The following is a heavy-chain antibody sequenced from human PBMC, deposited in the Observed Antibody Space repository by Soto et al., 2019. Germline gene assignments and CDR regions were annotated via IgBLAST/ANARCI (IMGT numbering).Heavy chain of an antibody. CDR2: IIPIFGTA. CDR3: ARKGYSGSGPYYYYYYGMDV. D-gene: IGHD5-12*01. J-gene: IGHJ6*02. V-gene: IGHV1-69*06. Sequence: ASVKVSCKASGGTFSSYAISWVRQAPGQGLEWMGGIIPIFGTANYAQKFQGRVTITADKSTSTAYMELSSLRSEDTAVYYCARKGYSGSGPYYYYYYGMDVWGQGTKVTVYS. CDR1: GGTFSSYA.